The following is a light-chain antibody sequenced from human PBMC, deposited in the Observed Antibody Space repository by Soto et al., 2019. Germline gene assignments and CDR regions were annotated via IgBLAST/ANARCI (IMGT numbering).Light chain of an antibody. J-gene: IGKJ5*01. CDR2: AAS. CDR3: QQTDTLPST. CDR1: QVMSSW. Sequence: SPSSVSAAVGERVTITCRASQVMSSWLAWYQQKPGKAPKLLIFAASTLQSGVPSRFSGSGSRTDFTLTITSLQPEDIGTYYCQQTDTLPSTFGQGTRLEIK. V-gene: IGKV1D-12*01.